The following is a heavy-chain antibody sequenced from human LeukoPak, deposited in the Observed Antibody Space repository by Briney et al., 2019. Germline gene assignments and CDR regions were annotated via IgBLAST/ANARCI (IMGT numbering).Heavy chain of an antibody. D-gene: IGHD3-9*01. Sequence: GAALKISFKASGYSFTNYWIGWGRPMPGKGGLCLAIFFPLHSATPYIPFFQGQVTMSVDKSITTPYLQWSSLKASDTAMYYCARRFDSGFDYWGQGTLVTVSS. CDR3: ARRFDSGFDY. J-gene: IGHJ4*02. V-gene: IGHV5-51*01. CDR1: GYSFTNYW. CDR2: FFPLHSAT.